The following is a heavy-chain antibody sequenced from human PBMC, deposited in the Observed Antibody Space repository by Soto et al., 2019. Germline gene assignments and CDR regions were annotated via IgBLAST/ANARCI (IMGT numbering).Heavy chain of an antibody. J-gene: IGHJ6*02. CDR1: GGSISSYY. Sequence: SETLSLTCTVSGGSISSYYWSWIRQPPGKGLEWIGYIYYSGSTNYNPSLKSRVTISVDTSKNQFSLKLSSVPAADTAVYYCARLGANWNDYGMDVWGQGITVTVSS. CDR3: ARLGANWNDYGMDV. CDR2: IYYSGST. V-gene: IGHV4-59*08. D-gene: IGHD1-1*01.